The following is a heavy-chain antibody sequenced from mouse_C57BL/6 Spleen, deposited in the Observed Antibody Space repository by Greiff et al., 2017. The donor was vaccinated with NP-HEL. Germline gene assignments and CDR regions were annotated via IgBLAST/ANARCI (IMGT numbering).Heavy chain of an antibody. J-gene: IGHJ3*01. CDR3: AREDGSSYGWFAY. V-gene: IGHV1-63*01. Sequence: VHVKQSGAELVRPGTSVKMSCKASGYTFTNYWIGWAKQRPGHGLEWIGDIYPGGGYTNYNEKFKGKATLTADKSSSTAYMQFSSLTSEDSASYDCAREDGSSYGWFAYWGQGTLVTVSA. D-gene: IGHD1-1*01. CDR1: GYTFTNYW. CDR2: IYPGGGYT.